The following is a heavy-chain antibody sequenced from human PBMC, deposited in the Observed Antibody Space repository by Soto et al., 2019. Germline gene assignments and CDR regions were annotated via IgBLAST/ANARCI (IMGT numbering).Heavy chain of an antibody. J-gene: IGHJ4*02. CDR2: IWHDGSNK. CDR3: TRAAIRGELLEY. V-gene: IGHV3-33*01. Sequence: GGSLRLSCAASGFAFNNYGMHWVRQAPGKGLEWVALIWHDGSNKGYADSVKGRFTISRGNSKNTLNLQMNSLRVEDTAVYYCTRAAIRGELLEYWGQGTQVTVSS. D-gene: IGHD1-26*01. CDR1: GFAFNNYG.